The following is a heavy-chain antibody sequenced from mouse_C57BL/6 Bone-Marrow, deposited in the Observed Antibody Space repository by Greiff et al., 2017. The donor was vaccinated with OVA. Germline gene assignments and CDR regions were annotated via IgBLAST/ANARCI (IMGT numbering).Heavy chain of an antibody. D-gene: IGHD2-3*01. J-gene: IGHJ2*01. CDR3: ATFYDGYPYYFDY. CDR1: GYTFTSYW. Sequence: QVQLQQPGAELVKPGASVKLSCKASGYTFTSYWMQWVKQRPGQGLEWIGEIDPSDSYTTYNQKFKGKATLTVDTSSSTAYMQLSILTSEDSAVYYCATFYDGYPYYFDYWGQGTTLTVSS. V-gene: IGHV1-50*01. CDR2: IDPSDSYT.